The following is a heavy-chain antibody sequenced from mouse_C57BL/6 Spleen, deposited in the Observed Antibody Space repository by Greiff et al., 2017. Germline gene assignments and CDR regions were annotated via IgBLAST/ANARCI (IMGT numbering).Heavy chain of an antibody. V-gene: IGHV1-18*01. CDR3: AREGLRSLYAMDY. D-gene: IGHD1-1*01. CDR2: INPNNGGT. Sequence: EVQLQQSGPELVKPGASVKIPCKASGYTFTDYNMDWVKQSPGKSLEWIGDINPNNGGTIYNQKFKGKATLTVDTSSSTAYMELRSLTSEDTAVYYCAREGLRSLYAMDYWGQGTSVTVSS. CDR1: GYTFTDYN. J-gene: IGHJ4*01.